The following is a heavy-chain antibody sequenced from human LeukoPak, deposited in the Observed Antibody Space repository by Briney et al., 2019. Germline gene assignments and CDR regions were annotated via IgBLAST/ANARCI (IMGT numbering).Heavy chain of an antibody. CDR2: INHSGST. J-gene: IGHJ4*02. Sequence: PSETLSLTCAVYGGSFSGYYWSWIRQPPGKGLEWIGEINHSGSTNYNPSLKSRVTISVDTSKNQFSLKLSSVTAADTAVYYCASGMVALVDYWGQGTVVTVSS. CDR1: GGSFSGYY. D-gene: IGHD2-8*01. V-gene: IGHV4-34*01. CDR3: ASGMVALVDY.